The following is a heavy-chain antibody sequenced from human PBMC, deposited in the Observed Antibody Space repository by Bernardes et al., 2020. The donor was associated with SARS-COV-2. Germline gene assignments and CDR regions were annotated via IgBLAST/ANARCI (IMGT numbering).Heavy chain of an antibody. Sequence: GGSLRLSCAASGFPFSNYAIPWVRQAPGKGLALVAVISYDGHTKYYADSLKGRFTISRDNFKNTLYLQMNSLRAEDTAVYYCARVNYVWGSYRNGAHFDYWGQGTLVTVSS. CDR2: ISYDGHTK. D-gene: IGHD3-16*02. CDR3: ARVNYVWGSYRNGAHFDY. J-gene: IGHJ4*02. CDR1: GFPFSNYA. V-gene: IGHV3-30-3*01.